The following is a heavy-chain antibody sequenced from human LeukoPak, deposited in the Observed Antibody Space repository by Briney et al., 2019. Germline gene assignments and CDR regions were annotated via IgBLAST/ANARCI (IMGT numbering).Heavy chain of an antibody. CDR1: GLTFRNAW. J-gene: IGHJ4*02. Sequence: GGSLRVSCAVSGLTFRNAWMNVVGQAPGKGLYWVGLFKSKGDGGTTDNAAPVKGRFTISRDDSKNTLYLQMNSLKTEDTAVYYCATAPGIFDWSPFDYWGQGALVAVSS. V-gene: IGHV3-15*01. CDR3: ATAPGIFDWSPFDY. CDR2: FKSKGDGGTT. D-gene: IGHD3-9*01.